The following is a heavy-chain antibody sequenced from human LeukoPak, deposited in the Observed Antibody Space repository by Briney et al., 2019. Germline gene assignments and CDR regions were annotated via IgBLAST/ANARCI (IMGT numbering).Heavy chain of an antibody. CDR3: AKGYCSSTSCPLFDY. CDR2: ISGSGGST. D-gene: IGHD2-2*01. J-gene: IGHJ4*02. Sequence: PGGSLRLSCAASGFTFSSYAMSWVRQAPGKGLEWVSAISGSGGSTYYADSVKGRFTISRDNSKNTLYLQMNSLRAEDTAVYYCAKGYCSSTSCPLFDYWGQGTLVTVSS. V-gene: IGHV3-23*01. CDR1: GFTFSSYA.